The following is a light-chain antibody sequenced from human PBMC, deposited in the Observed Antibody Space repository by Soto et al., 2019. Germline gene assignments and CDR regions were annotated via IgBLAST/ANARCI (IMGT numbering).Light chain of an antibody. Sequence: EIVMTQSPATLSVSPGERATLSCRASQSVSSDLAWYQQKPGQAPRLLIYGASTRATGIPATFSGSGSGTEFTLTISRLEPEDSAVYYCQQYGSSPLTFGGGTKVQIK. CDR2: GAS. CDR1: QSVSSD. V-gene: IGKV3-15*01. CDR3: QQYGSSPLT. J-gene: IGKJ4*01.